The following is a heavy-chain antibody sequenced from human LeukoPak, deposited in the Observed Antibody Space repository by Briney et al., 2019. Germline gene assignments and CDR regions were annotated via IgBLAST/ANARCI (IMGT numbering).Heavy chain of an antibody. CDR1: GYTFTSYG. V-gene: IGHV1-18*01. D-gene: IGHD3-22*01. CDR3: ARDRKYYYDSSGYNWFDP. J-gene: IGHJ5*02. Sequence: ASVKVSFKASGYTFTSYGISWVRQAPGQGLEWMGWITAYNGNTNYAQKLQGRVTMTTDTSTSTAYMELRSLRSDDTAVYYCARDRKYYYDSSGYNWFDPWGQGTLVTVSS. CDR2: ITAYNGNT.